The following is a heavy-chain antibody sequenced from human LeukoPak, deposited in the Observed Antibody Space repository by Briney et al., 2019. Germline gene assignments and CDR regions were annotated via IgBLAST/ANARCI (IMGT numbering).Heavy chain of an antibody. D-gene: IGHD2-15*01. CDR3: ARGHSVCSGSSCSPFDY. J-gene: IGHJ4*02. CDR1: GGSISSYY. CDR2: IYYSGST. V-gene: IGHV4-59*01. Sequence: SETLSLTCTVSGGSISSYYWSWIRQPPGKGLEWIGYIYYSGSTNYNPSLKSRVTISVDTSKNQFSLKLSSVTAADTAVYYCARGHSVCSGSSCSPFDYWGQGTLVTVSS.